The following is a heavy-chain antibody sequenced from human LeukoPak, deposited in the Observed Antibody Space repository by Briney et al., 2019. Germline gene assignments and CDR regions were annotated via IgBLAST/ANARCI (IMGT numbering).Heavy chain of an antibody. Sequence: GGSLRLSCAASGFTFSSYGMHWVRQAPGKGLEWVAVIWYDGSNKYYADSVKGRFTISRDNSKNTLYLQMNSLRAEDTAVYYCARVAVIYQYYMDAWGRGTTVTVSS. V-gene: IGHV3-33*01. CDR3: ARVAVIYQYYMDA. J-gene: IGHJ6*03. CDR1: GFTFSSYG. CDR2: IWYDGSNK. D-gene: IGHD5-12*01.